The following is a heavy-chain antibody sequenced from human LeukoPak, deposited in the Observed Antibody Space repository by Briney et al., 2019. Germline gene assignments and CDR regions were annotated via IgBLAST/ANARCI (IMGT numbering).Heavy chain of an antibody. CDR1: GGSISSYY. V-gene: IGHV4-4*07. CDR2: IYTSGST. CDR3: ARDPTIFGVVNTGDAFDI. J-gene: IGHJ3*02. D-gene: IGHD3-3*01. Sequence: SETLSLTCTVSGGSISSYYWSWIRQPAGKGLEWIGRIYTSGSTNYNPSLKSRVTTSVDTSKNQFSLKLSSVTAADTAVYYCARDPTIFGVVNTGDAFDIWGQGTMVTVSS.